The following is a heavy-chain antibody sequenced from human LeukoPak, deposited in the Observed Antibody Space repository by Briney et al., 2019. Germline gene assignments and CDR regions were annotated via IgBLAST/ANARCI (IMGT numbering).Heavy chain of an antibody. V-gene: IGHV3-15*01. D-gene: IGHD3-22*01. CDR3: TAAIYDSSGYSRDY. CDR2: IKSKTDGGTT. CDR1: VSTFSIAW. J-gene: IGHJ4*02. Sequence: GGSLRLSCAASVSTFSIAWMSWVRQAPGKGLEWVGRIKSKTDGGTTDYAAPVKGRFTISRDDSKNTLYLQMNSLKTEDTAVYYCTAAIYDSSGYSRDYWGQGTLVTVSS.